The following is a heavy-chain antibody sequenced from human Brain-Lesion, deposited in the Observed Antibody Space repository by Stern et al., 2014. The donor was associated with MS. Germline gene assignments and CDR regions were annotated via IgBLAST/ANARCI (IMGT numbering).Heavy chain of an antibody. J-gene: IGHJ6*02. CDR3: ARVYNTIYGIVTQRGSGMDV. Sequence: EVQLVESGGGLVQPGGSLTISCTAAGFTFGNYWMTWVRQAPGKGLAWVANIKEDGTEKNYVDSVKGRFTISRDNARNSLYLQMNSLRVEDTALYYCARVYNTIYGIVTQRGSGMDVWGQGTTVIVFS. D-gene: IGHD3-3*01. V-gene: IGHV3-7*01. CDR2: IKEDGTEK. CDR1: GFTFGNYW.